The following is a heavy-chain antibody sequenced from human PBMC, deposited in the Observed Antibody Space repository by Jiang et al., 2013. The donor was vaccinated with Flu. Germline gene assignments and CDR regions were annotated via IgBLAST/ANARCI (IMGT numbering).Heavy chain of an antibody. J-gene: IGHJ4*02. Sequence: QTLSLTCAISGDSVSSNSAAWNWIRQSPSRGLEWLGRTYYRSKWYNDYAVSVKSRITINPDTSKNQFSLQLNSVTPEDTAVYYCARGQFSLARGPDSSGRYYFDYWGQGTLVTV. V-gene: IGHV6-1*01. CDR3: ARGQFSLARGPDSSGRYYFDY. CDR1: GDSVSSNSAA. D-gene: IGHD3-22*01. CDR2: TYYRSKWYN.